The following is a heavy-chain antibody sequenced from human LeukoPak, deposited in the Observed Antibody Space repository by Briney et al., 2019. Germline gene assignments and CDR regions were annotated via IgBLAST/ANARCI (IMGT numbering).Heavy chain of an antibody. J-gene: IGHJ4*02. CDR3: ARASPYSSGWYTNY. CDR1: GGSFSGYH. CDR2: INHSRST. V-gene: IGHV4-34*01. Sequence: SSETLSLTCAVYGGSFSGYHWRWIRQPPGKGVEWFGEINHSRSTNYNPSLKSRVTISIDTSKNQFSLKLSSVTAADTAVYYCARASPYSSGWYTNYWGQGTLVTVSS. D-gene: IGHD6-19*01.